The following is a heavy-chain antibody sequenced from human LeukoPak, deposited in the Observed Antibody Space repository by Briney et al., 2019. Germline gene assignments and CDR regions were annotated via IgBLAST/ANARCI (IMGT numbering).Heavy chain of an antibody. D-gene: IGHD3-22*01. CDR3: AGKKDTFDFYDSSGLDY. V-gene: IGHV3-33*01. J-gene: IGHJ4*02. CDR1: GFTFSTYG. CDR2: IWYDGSTK. Sequence: GGSLRLSCAASGFTFSTYGMHWVRQAPGKGLEWVADIWYDGSTKYYADSVKGRFTISRDNSKNTLYLQMNSLRAEDTAVYYCAGKKDTFDFYDSSGLDYWGQGALVTVSS.